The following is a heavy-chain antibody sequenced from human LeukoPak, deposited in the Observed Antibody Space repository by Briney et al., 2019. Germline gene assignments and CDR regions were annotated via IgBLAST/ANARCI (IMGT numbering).Heavy chain of an antibody. CDR1: GFTFSSYA. CDR3: ARDRSQEYYFDY. V-gene: IGHV3-30-3*01. J-gene: IGHJ4*02. CDR2: ISYDGSNK. D-gene: IGHD3-10*01. Sequence: GRSLRLSCAASGFTFSSYAMHWVRQAPGKGLEWVAVISYDGSNKYYADSVKGRFTISRDNSKNTLYLQMNSLRAEDTAVYYCARDRSQEYYFDYWGQGTLVTVSS.